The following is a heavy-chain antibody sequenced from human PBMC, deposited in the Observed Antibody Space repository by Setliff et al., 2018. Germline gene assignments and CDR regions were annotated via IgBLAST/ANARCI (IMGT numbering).Heavy chain of an antibody. CDR1: GFTFGDYA. CDR2: IKQDGSEK. D-gene: IGHD3-16*01. Sequence: PGESLKISCTASGFTFGDYAMSWVRQAPGKGLEWVANIKQDGSEKYYVDSVKGRFTISRDNSKNTLYLQMNSLRVEDTAVYYCAREGGEYWGQGTLVTVSS. J-gene: IGHJ4*02. CDR3: AREGGEY. V-gene: IGHV3-7*01.